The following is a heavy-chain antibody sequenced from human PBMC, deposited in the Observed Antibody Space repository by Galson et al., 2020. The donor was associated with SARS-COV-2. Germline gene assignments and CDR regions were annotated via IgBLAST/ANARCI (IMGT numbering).Heavy chain of an antibody. Sequence: SLKISCAASGFTFSSYGMHWVRQAPGKGLEWVAVISYDGSNKYYADSVKGRFTISRDNSKNTLFLQMTSLRGEDTAVYYCAKASAIMISFGGVIVPNFDYWGQGALVTVSS. V-gene: IGHV3-30*18. D-gene: IGHD3-16*02. CDR2: ISYDGSNK. J-gene: IGHJ4*02. CDR3: AKASAIMISFGGVIVPNFDY. CDR1: GFTFSSYG.